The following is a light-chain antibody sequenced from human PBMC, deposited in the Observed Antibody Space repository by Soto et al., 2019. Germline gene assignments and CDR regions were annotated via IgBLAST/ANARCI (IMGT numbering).Light chain of an antibody. CDR2: GNM. V-gene: IGLV1-40*01. CDR3: QSYDASLRGSGV. Sequence: QSVLTQPPSLSGAPGQTVTISCIGRGTNFGAGFDVHWYQQLTGTAPKLLLYGNMSRPSGVPDRFSGSRSGNSASLTITGLQADDEADYYCQSYDASLRGSGVFGTGTKVTVL. J-gene: IGLJ1*01. CDR1: GTNFGAGFD.